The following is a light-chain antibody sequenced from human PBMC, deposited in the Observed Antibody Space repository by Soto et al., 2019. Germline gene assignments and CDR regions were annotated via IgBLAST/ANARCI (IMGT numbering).Light chain of an antibody. CDR1: SSDVGAYIY. Sequence: QSVLTQPRSVSGSPGQSVTFSCTGTSSDVGAYIYVSWYQQHPGKAPKLITYDVIKRPSGVPDRFSGSKSGNTASLTISGLQAEDEADYYCCSYAGSYTHVFGTGTKVTVL. J-gene: IGLJ1*01. CDR3: CSYAGSYTHV. V-gene: IGLV2-11*01. CDR2: DVI.